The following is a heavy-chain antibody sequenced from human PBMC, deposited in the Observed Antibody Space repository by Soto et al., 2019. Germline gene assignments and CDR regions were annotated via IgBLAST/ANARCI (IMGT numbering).Heavy chain of an antibody. CDR3: ASSADSSGWYYFDY. CDR1: GGTFSSYA. J-gene: IGHJ4*02. D-gene: IGHD6-19*01. CDR2: IIPIFGTA. V-gene: IGHV1-69*12. Sequence: QVQLVQSGAEVKKPGSSVKVSCKASGGTFSSYAISWVRQAPGQGLAWMGGIIPIFGTANYTQKFQDRVTLGADESTSTAYMALSSLRSEDTAVYYCASSADSSGWYYFDYWGQGTLVSVSS.